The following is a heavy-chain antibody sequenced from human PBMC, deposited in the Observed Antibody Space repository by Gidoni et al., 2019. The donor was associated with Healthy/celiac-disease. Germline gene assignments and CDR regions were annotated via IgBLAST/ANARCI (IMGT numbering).Heavy chain of an antibody. Sequence: QVQLQQWGAGLLKPSETLSLTCAVYGGSFSGYYWSWIRQPPGKGLEWIGEINHSGSTNYNPSLKSRVTISVDTSKNQFSLKLSSVTAADTAVYYCARYVLRYFDYYGMDVWGQGTTVTVSS. CDR1: GGSFSGYY. CDR3: ARYVLRYFDYYGMDV. D-gene: IGHD3-9*01. J-gene: IGHJ6*02. CDR2: INHSGST. V-gene: IGHV4-34*01.